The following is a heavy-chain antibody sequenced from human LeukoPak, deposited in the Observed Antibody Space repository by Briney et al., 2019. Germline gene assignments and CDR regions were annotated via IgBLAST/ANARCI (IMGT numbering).Heavy chain of an antibody. Sequence: SETLSLTCTVSGGSINGYYWTWLGQPPGKGLEWIGYIYYSGSTNYNPSLKSRVTLSVHTSKNQFSLRLSSVTAADTAMYYCARRRLGDAFDVWGQGTMVAVSS. CDR1: GGSINGYY. CDR2: IYYSGST. V-gene: IGHV4-59*08. D-gene: IGHD3-16*01. J-gene: IGHJ3*01. CDR3: ARRRLGDAFDV.